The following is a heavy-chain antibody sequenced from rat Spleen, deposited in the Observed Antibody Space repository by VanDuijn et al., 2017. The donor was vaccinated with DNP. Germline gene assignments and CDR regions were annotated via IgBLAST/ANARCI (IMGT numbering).Heavy chain of an antibody. Sequence: EVQLVESGGGLVQPGRSLKLSCAASGFTFSDYNMAWVRQSPKKGLEWVATISYDGSSTYYRDSVKGRFTISRDNAKSTLYLQRSSLRSEDTATYYCARQGATVALFDYWGQGVMVTVSS. D-gene: IGHD1-3*01. CDR1: GFTFSDYN. J-gene: IGHJ2*01. CDR2: ISYDGSST. CDR3: ARQGATVALFDY. V-gene: IGHV5-7*01.